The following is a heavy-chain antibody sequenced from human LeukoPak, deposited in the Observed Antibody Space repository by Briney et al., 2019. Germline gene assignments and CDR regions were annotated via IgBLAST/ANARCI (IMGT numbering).Heavy chain of an antibody. Sequence: GGSLRLSCAASGFNVSRNYMSWVRQAPGKGLEWVSVIHTAGSTYYADSVKGRFTISRDNSKNTLYVQMKSLRAEDTAVYYCARVAVAQRGFDYWGQGTLVTVP. J-gene: IGHJ4*02. D-gene: IGHD6-19*01. CDR1: GFNVSRNY. CDR2: IHTAGST. CDR3: ARVAVAQRGFDY. V-gene: IGHV3-53*01.